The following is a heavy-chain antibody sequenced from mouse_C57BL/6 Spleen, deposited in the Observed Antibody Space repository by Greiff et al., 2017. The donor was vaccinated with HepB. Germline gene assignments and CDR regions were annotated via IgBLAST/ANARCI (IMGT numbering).Heavy chain of an antibody. Sequence: DVQLQESGGGLVQPGGSMKLSCVASGFTFSNYWMNWVRQSPEKGLEWVAQIRLKSDNYATHYAESVKGRFTISRDDSKSSVYLQMNNLRAEDTGIYYCTGLSTRGAMDYWGQGTSVTVSS. CDR3: TGLSTRGAMDY. CDR1: GFTFSNYW. J-gene: IGHJ4*01. D-gene: IGHD2-1*01. V-gene: IGHV6-3*01. CDR2: IRLKSDNYAT.